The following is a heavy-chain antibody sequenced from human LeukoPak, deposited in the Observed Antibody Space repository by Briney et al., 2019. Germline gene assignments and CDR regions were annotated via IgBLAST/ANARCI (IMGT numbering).Heavy chain of an antibody. D-gene: IGHD1-26*01. Sequence: GASVKVSCKASGGTFSSYAISWVRQAPGQGLEWMGGIIPIFGTANYAQKFQGRVTITADKSTSTAYMELSSLRSEDTAVYYCARGNWLVGAHVNWFDPWGQGTLVTVSS. CDR2: IIPIFGTA. V-gene: IGHV1-69*06. CDR1: GGTFSSYA. J-gene: IGHJ5*02. CDR3: ARGNWLVGAHVNWFDP.